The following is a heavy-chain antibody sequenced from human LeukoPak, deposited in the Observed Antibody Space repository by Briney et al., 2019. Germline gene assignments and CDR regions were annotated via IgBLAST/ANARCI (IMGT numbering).Heavy chain of an antibody. V-gene: IGHV4-39*07. J-gene: IGHJ4*02. CDR2: IYYSGST. CDR1: GGSISSSSYY. CDR3: ARSYIGYYFDY. Sequence: SETLSLTCTVSGGSISSSSYYWGWIRQPPGKGLEWIESIYYSGSTYYNPSLKSRVTISVDTSKNQFSLKLSSVTAADTAVYYCARSYIGYYFDYWGQGTLVTVSS. D-gene: IGHD2-15*01.